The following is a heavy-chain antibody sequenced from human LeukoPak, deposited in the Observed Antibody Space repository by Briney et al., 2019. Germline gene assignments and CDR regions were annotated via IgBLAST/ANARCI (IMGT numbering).Heavy chain of an antibody. CDR3: AREANYYGSGSYYNPLSFDP. V-gene: IGHV3-53*01. CDR1: GFTVSSNY. Sequence: GGSLRLSCAASGFTVSSNYMNWVRQAPGKGLEWVSIIYSGGTTYYADSVKGRFTISRDNSKNTLYLQMNSLRAEDTAVYYCAREANYYGSGSYYNPLSFDPWGQGTLVTVPS. D-gene: IGHD3-10*01. J-gene: IGHJ5*02. CDR2: IYSGGTT.